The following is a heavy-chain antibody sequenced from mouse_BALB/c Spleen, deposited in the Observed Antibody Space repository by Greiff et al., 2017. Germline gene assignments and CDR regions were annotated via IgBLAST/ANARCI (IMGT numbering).Heavy chain of an antibody. V-gene: IGHV1S29*02. CDR1: GYTFTDYN. J-gene: IGHJ1*01. CDR3: ARSGASYYGSSYWYFDV. D-gene: IGHD1-1*01. CDR2: IYPYNGGT. Sequence: VHVKQSGPELVKPGASVKISCKASGYTFTDYNMHWVKQSHGKSLEWIGYIYPYNGGTGYNQKFKSKATLTVDNSSSTAYMELRSLTSEDSAVYYCARSGASYYGSSYWYFDVWGAGTTVTVSS.